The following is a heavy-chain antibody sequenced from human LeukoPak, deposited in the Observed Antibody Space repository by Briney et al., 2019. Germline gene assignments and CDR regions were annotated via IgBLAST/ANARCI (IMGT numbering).Heavy chain of an antibody. CDR2: INPKSGGT. Sequence: GASVKVSCKASGYTFTAYFIHWVRQAPGQGLEWMGRINPKSGGTNSEQKFQGRVTVTRDTSISTAYMELSRLRSDDTAMYYCATYGAFDYWGQGTLVTVSS. V-gene: IGHV1-2*06. J-gene: IGHJ4*02. D-gene: IGHD4-17*01. CDR3: ATYGAFDY. CDR1: GYTFTAYF.